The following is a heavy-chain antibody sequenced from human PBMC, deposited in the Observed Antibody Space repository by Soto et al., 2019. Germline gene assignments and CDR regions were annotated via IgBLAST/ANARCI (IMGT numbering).Heavy chain of an antibody. CDR1: GGSITSSGYY. V-gene: IGHV4-31*03. Sequence: QVQLQESGPGLVKPSQTLSLTCTVSGGSITSSGYYWSWIRQHPGEGLEWIGFTSNSGSTSYNPSLKSRVTRPVDTSSTQFSRTLKSVTAADTAVYYCARGGGSTKVDYWGQGTLVTVSP. D-gene: IGHD2-2*01. J-gene: IGHJ4*02. CDR2: TSNSGST. CDR3: ARGGGSTKVDY.